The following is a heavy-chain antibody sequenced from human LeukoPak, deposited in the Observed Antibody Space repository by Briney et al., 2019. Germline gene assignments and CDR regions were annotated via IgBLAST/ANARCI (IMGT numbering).Heavy chain of an antibody. CDR1: GYTFTSYG. V-gene: IGHV1-18*01. CDR3: ARGSYYYDSTGPDY. J-gene: IGHJ4*02. Sequence: ASVKVSCKASGYTFTSYGISWVRQAPGQGLEWMGWISAYNGNTNYAQKLQGRVTMTADTSTSTAYMELRSLRSDDTAVYYCARGSYYYDSTGPDYWGQGTLVTVSS. CDR2: ISAYNGNT. D-gene: IGHD3-22*01.